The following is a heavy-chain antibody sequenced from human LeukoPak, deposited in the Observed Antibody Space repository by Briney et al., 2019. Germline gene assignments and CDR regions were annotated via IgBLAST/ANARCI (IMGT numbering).Heavy chain of an antibody. CDR3: ARARYYDFWSGFDY. V-gene: IGHV1-69*05. J-gene: IGHJ4*02. Sequence: ASVKVSCKAPGGTFSSYAISWVRQAPGQGVEWMGGIIPIFGTANYAQKFQGRVTITTDESTSTAYMELSSLRSEDTAVYYCARARYYDFWSGFDYWGQGTLVTVSS. D-gene: IGHD3-3*01. CDR1: GGTFSSYA. CDR2: IIPIFGTA.